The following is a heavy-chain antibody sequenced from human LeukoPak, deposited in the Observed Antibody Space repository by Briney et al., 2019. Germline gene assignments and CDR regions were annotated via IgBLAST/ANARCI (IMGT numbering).Heavy chain of an antibody. V-gene: IGHV4-4*07. CDR1: GGSISGYY. D-gene: IGHD3-22*01. J-gene: IGHJ5*02. Sequence: SETLSLTCTVSGGSISGYYWSWIRQPAGKGLEWVGRIYTSGSTNYNPSLKSRVTMSVDTSKNQFSLKLSSVTAADTAVYYCAREGDSSGYYPARWFDPWGQGTLVTVSS. CDR3: AREGDSSGYYPARWFDP. CDR2: IYTSGST.